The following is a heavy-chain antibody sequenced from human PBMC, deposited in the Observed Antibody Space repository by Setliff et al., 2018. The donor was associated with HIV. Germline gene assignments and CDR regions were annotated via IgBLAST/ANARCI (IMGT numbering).Heavy chain of an antibody. CDR2: ISSTGTYI. V-gene: IGHV3-21*01. J-gene: IGHJ6*02. D-gene: IGHD2-2*01. Sequence: GGSLRLSCAASGFSFSSHWMSWIRQAPGKGLEWVSSISSTGTYIYSADSMKGRFTISRDNAKNSLYLQMNSLRADDTAVYYCANGRHQLPTHKQSYYYYDMDVWGQGTTVTVSS. CDR1: GFSFSSHW. CDR3: ANGRHQLPTHKQSYYYYDMDV.